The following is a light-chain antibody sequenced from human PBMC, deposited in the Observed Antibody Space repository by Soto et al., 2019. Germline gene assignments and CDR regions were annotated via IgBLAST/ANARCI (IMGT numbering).Light chain of an antibody. V-gene: IGKV1-6*01. CDR1: QSFGTW. J-gene: IGKJ4*01. CDR2: AAS. Sequence: AYVVVRAASTCRASQSFGTWVAWYQQKPGKAPKLLIYAASSLQSGVPSRFSGSGSGTDFTLTISSLQPEDFATYYCLQDYNYPLTFGGGTKVDIK. CDR3: LQDYNYPLT.